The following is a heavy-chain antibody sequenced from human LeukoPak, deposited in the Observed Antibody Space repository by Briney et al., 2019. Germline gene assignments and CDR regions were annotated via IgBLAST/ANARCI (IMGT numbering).Heavy chain of an antibody. V-gene: IGHV3-30*02. CDR3: AKDRDYGDYEGFDY. J-gene: IGHJ4*02. CDR1: GFTFSSYG. Sequence: PGGSLRLSCAASGFTFSSYGMHWVRQAPGKGLEWVAFIEFDGSNKYYADSVKGRFSISRDNSQNSLYLQMHSLRTEDTAVYYCAKDRDYGDYEGFDYWGQGTLVTVSS. CDR2: IEFDGSNK. D-gene: IGHD4-17*01.